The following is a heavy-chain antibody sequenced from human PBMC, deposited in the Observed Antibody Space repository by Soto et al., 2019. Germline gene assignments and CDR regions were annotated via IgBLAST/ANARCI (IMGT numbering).Heavy chain of an antibody. CDR3: ARATPRITIFWYYFDY. Sequence: ASVKVSCKASGYTFTSYGISWVRQAPGQGLEWMGWISAYNGNTNYAQKLQGRVTMTTDTSTSTAYMELRSLRSDDTAVYYCARATPRITIFWYYFDYWGQGTLVTVSS. J-gene: IGHJ4*02. V-gene: IGHV1-18*01. CDR2: ISAYNGNT. CDR1: GYTFTSYG. D-gene: IGHD3-3*01.